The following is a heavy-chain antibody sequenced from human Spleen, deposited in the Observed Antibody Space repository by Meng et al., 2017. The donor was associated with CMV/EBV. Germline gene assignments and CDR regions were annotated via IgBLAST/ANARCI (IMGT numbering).Heavy chain of an antibody. V-gene: IGHV3-23*01. J-gene: IGHJ6*02. CDR2: ISGSGGST. Sequence: GESLKISCAASGFTFSSYAMSWVRQAPGKGLEWVSAISGSGGSTYYADSVKGRFTISRDNSKNTLYLQMNSLRAEDTAVYYCASQDATYYYYYGMDVWGQGTTVTVSS. CDR1: GFTFSSYA. CDR3: ASQDATYYYYYGMDV. D-gene: IGHD4/OR15-4a*01.